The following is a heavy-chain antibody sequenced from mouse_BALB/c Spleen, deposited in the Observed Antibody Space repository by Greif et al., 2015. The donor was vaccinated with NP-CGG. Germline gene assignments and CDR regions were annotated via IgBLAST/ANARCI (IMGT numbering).Heavy chain of an antibody. CDR1: GYTFTDFW. V-gene: IGHV1-69*01. CDR3: ARLPDGYSFAY. D-gene: IGHD2-3*01. J-gene: IGHJ3*01. Sequence: QVQLKQSGAELVMPGASVKMPCKASGYTFTDFWMHWVKQRPGQGLEWIGAIDTSDSYTSYNQKFKGKATLTVDESSSTAYMQLSSLTSEDSAVYYCARLPDGYSFAYWGQGTLVTVSA. CDR2: IDTSDSYT.